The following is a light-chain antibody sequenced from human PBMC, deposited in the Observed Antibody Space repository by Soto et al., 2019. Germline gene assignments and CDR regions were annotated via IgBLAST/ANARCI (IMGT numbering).Light chain of an antibody. V-gene: IGLV1-51*02. CDR2: ENN. J-gene: IGLJ3*02. CDR1: SSNIGNNY. Sequence: QSVLTQPPSVSAAPGQKVTISCSGSSSNIGNNYVSWYQQLPGTAPKLLIYENNKRPSGIPDRFSGSKSGTSATLGITGLQSGDEAGYYCGTWDSSLSAGEFGGGTKLTVL. CDR3: GTWDSSLSAGE.